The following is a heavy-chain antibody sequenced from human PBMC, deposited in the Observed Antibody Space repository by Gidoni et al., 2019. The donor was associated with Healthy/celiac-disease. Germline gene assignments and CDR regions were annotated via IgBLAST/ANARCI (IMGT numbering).Heavy chain of an antibody. CDR2: IIPIFGTT. CDR3: ARDLNTAVAAY. V-gene: IGHV1-69*01. J-gene: IGHJ4*02. Sequence: QVQLVQSGAEVKKPGSSVKVSCKASGGTFSSSAISWVRQAPGQGLEWMGGIIPIFGTTNYAQKFQGRVTVNADGSTGTAYMELSSLRSEDTAVYYCARDLNTAVAAYWGQGTLVTVSS. D-gene: IGHD4-17*01. CDR1: GGTFSSSA.